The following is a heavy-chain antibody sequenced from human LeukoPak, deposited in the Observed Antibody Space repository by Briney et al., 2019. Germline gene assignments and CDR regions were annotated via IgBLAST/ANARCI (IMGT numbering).Heavy chain of an antibody. CDR1: GYNFIGYY. J-gene: IGHJ4*02. V-gene: IGHV1-2*06. D-gene: IGHD3-22*01. CDR2: INPNSGGT. CDR3: AREGERSGYQPFDY. Sequence: ASVKVSCKTSGYNFIGYYIHWGRQAPGQGLEWMGRINPNSGGTNYAQRLHCRVTMTRDTSISTAYMDLRSLGSDDTAVYYCAREGERSGYQPFDYWGQGTLVTVSS.